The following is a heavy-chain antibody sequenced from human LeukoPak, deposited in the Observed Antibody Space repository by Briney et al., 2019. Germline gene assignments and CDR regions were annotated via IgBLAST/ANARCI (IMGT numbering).Heavy chain of an antibody. CDR3: ARLRQGADEDCERRPSDYYTPQYYFDY. CDR1: GGSISCSSYY. Sequence: SETLSLTCPGSGGSISCSSYYWGWIRQPPGKGLEWIGSIYYSRSTYYNPYLKSQLTITVDTTKNQFALKLSSGPAADTAVHCCARLRQGADEDCERRPSDYYTPQYYFDYWGQGTLVTVSS. CDR2: IYYSRST. J-gene: IGHJ4*02. V-gene: IGHV4-39*01. D-gene: IGHD6-25*01.